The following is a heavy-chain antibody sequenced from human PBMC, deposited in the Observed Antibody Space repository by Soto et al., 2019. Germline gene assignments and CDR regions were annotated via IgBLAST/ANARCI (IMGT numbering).Heavy chain of an antibody. J-gene: IGHJ6*02. CDR2: ISYDGNKE. CDR1: GFIFGTYG. CDR3: AKETATSVDYYYFYGLDV. V-gene: IGHV3-30*18. D-gene: IGHD1-1*01. Sequence: GGSLRLSCSASGFIFGTYGMDWVRQAPGKGLEWVAPISYDGNKEFYADSVKGRFTISRDNSRNTLYLHMNSLKPEDTAMYYCAKETATSVDYYYFYGLDVWGPGTSVTVSS.